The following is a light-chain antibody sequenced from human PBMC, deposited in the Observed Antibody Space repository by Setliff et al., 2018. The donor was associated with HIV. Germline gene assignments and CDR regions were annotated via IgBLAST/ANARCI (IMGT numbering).Light chain of an antibody. J-gene: IGLJ1*01. Sequence: QSALTQPASVSGSPGQSITISCTGTSRHVGGGHRYVSWYQHFPGKAPKLVIYEVNNRPSGVSNRFSGSKSGNTASLTISGLQVEDESDYYCCSMTSTNTYVFGTGTKVTVL. CDR1: SRHVGGGHRY. V-gene: IGLV2-14*01. CDR3: CSMTSTNTYV. CDR2: EVN.